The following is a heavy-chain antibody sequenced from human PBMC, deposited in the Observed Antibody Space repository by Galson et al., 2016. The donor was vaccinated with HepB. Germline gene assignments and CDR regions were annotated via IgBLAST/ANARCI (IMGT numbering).Heavy chain of an antibody. CDR1: GFTFNSYA. J-gene: IGHJ6*02. CDR3: AKDRGYYAMDV. CDR2: ISYDGRKK. Sequence: SLRLSCAASGFTFNSYAMHWVRQAPGKAPEWVAVISYDGRKKYYADSVKGRFTISRDKSKNTLYLQMNSLRPEDTAVYHCAKDRGYYAMDVWGQGTTVTVSS. D-gene: IGHD3-10*01. V-gene: IGHV3-30*04.